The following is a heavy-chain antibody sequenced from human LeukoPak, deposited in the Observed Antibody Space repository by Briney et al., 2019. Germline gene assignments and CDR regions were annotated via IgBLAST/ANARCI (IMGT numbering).Heavy chain of an antibody. D-gene: IGHD6-25*01. Sequence: GGSLRLSCAASGFTFSDYYMSWIRQAPGKGLEWVSYISSSGSTIYYADSVKGRFTISRDNSKNTLYLQMNSLRAEDTAVYYCAKSGWDDAFDIWGQGTMVTVSS. J-gene: IGHJ3*02. CDR2: ISSSGSTI. V-gene: IGHV3-11*01. CDR1: GFTFSDYY. CDR3: AKSGWDDAFDI.